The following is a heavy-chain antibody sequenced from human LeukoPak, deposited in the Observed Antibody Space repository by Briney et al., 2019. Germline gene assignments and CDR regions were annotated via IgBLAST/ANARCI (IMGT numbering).Heavy chain of an antibody. CDR3: AKVRSGSYSQFDY. Sequence: PGGSLRLSCAASGFTFSSYEMNWVRQAPGKGLEWVSYISSSGSTIYYADSVKGRFTISRDNSKNTLYLQMNSLRAEDTAVYYCAKVRSGSYSQFDYWGQGTLVTVSS. J-gene: IGHJ4*02. D-gene: IGHD1-26*01. CDR1: GFTFSSYE. V-gene: IGHV3-48*03. CDR2: ISSSGSTI.